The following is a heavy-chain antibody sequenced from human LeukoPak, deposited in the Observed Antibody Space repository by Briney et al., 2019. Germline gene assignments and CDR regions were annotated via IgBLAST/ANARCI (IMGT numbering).Heavy chain of an antibody. D-gene: IGHD1-26*01. CDR2: IYYSGST. Sequence: SETLSLTCAVYGGSFSGYYWSWIRQPPGKGLECIGYIYYSGSTNYNPSLKSRVTISVDTSKNQFSLKLSSVTAADTAVYYCARDAGYSGSALDFDYWGQGTLVTVSS. J-gene: IGHJ4*02. V-gene: IGHV4-59*01. CDR3: ARDAGYSGSALDFDY. CDR1: GGSFSGYY.